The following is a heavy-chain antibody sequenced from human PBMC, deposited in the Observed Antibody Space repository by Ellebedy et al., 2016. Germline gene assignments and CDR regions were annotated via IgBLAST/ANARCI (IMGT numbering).Heavy chain of an antibody. V-gene: IGHV1-8*01. CDR2: MNPNSGNT. J-gene: IGHJ5*02. Sequence: ASVKVSCXASGYTFTSYDINWVRQATGQGLEWMGWMNPNSGNTGYAQKFQGRVTMTRDTSISTAYMELSSLRSDDTAVYYCARRSIAARILNPWGQGTLVTVSS. CDR1: GYTFTSYD. D-gene: IGHD6-6*01. CDR3: ARRSIAARILNP.